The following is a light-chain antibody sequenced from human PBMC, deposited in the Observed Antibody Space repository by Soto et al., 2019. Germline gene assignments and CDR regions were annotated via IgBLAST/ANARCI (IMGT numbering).Light chain of an antibody. J-gene: IGLJ3*02. CDR1: SSDVGGYNY. CDR3: SSYTSTSALPV. Sequence: QSARTQPASVSGSPGQSTTISCTGTSSDVGGYNYVSWYQQHPGKAPKLMIFEVSKRPSGVSIRFSGSKSGNTASLTISGLQAEDEADYYCSSYTSTSALPVFAGGTKVTVL. V-gene: IGLV2-14*01. CDR2: EVS.